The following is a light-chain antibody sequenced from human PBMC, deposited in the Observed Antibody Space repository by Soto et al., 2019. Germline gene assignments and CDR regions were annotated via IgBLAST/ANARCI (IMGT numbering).Light chain of an antibody. CDR2: GAS. J-gene: IGKJ2*01. CDR1: QSVTSSY. Sequence: EIVLTQSPGTLSLSPGERATLSCRASQSVTSSYLAWYQQKPGQAPRRLIYGASIRATGIPDRFSGSGSGTDFTLTISSLQPDDSATYYCRQSYTVPYTFGRGTKLEVK. V-gene: IGKV3-20*01. CDR3: RQSYTVPYT.